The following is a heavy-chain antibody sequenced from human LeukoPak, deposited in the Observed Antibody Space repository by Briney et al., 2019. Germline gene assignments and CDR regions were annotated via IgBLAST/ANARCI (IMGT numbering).Heavy chain of an antibody. D-gene: IGHD3-3*01. CDR1: GSSISSYY. CDR3: ARHVYPPDFWSGYSHGGPFDP. J-gene: IGHJ5*02. V-gene: IGHV4-59*08. Sequence: SETLSLTCTVSGSSISSYYWSWIRQPPGKGLEWIGYIYYSGSTNYNPSLKSRVTISVDTSKNQFSLKLSSVTAADTAVYYCARHVYPPDFWSGYSHGGPFDPWGQGTLVTVSS. CDR2: IYYSGST.